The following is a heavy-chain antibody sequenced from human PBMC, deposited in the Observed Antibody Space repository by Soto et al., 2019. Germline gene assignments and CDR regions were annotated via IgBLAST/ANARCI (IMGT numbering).Heavy chain of an antibody. Sequence: SETLSLTCTVSGGSISSSSYYWGWIRQPPGKGLEWIGSIYYSGSTYYNPSLKSRITISVDTSKNQFSLKLSSVTAADTAVYYCARDIVVVVAAPAKKEPSTNIDYWGQGTLVTVS. D-gene: IGHD2-15*01. CDR3: ARDIVVVVAAPAKKEPSTNIDY. V-gene: IGHV4-39*02. CDR2: IYYSGST. J-gene: IGHJ4*02. CDR1: GGSISSSSYY.